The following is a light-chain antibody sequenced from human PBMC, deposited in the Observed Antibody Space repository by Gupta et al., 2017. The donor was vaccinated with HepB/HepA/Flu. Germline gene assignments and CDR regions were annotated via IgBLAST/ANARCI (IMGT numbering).Light chain of an antibody. J-gene: IGLJ2*01. CDR2: RNN. Sequence: QAGLTQPPSVSEGLRQTATLTCTGNSNNVGNQGAAWLQQHQGHPPKLLSYRNNNRPSGISERFSASKSGNTASLTITGLQAEDEADYYCSAWDSSRSAQVFGGGTKLTVL. V-gene: IGLV10-54*04. CDR3: SAWDSSRSAQV. CDR1: SNNVGNQG.